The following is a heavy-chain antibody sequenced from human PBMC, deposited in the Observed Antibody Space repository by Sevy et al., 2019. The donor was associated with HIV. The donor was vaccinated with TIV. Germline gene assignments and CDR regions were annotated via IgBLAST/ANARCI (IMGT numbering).Heavy chain of an antibody. D-gene: IGHD5-18*01. J-gene: IGHJ2*01. CDR2: ISSSSSYI. CDR1: GFTFSSYS. CDR3: AKGYSYGLWYFDL. V-gene: IGHV3-21*01. Sequence: GSLRLSCAASGFTFSSYSMNWVRQAPGKGLEWVSSISSSSSYIYYADSVKGRFTISRDNAKTSLYLQMNSLRAEDTAVYYCAKGYSYGLWYFDLWGRGTLVTVSS.